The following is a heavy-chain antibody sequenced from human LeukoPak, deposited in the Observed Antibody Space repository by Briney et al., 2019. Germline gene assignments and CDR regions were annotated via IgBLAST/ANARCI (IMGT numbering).Heavy chain of an antibody. CDR3: ARAYGGYNWSDP. CDR2: IWYDGSNK. J-gene: IGHJ5*02. Sequence: HPGGSLRLSCAASGFTFSSYGMHWVRQAPGKGLEWVAVIWYDGSNKYYADSVKGRFTISRDNSKNTLYLQMNSLRAEDTAVYYCARAYGGYNWSDPWGQGTLVTVSS. V-gene: IGHV3-33*01. CDR1: GFTFSSYG. D-gene: IGHD4-23*01.